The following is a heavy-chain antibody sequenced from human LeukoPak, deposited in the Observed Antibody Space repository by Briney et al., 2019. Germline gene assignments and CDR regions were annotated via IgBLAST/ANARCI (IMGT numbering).Heavy chain of an antibody. Sequence: GGSLRLSCAASGFTFDSYAMSWVRQAPGKGLEWVSVISGSGGSTYYADSVKGRFTISRDNSKNTLYLQMNSLRAEDTAVYYCAKTLSRSAYGDYVYFDYWGQGTLVTVSS. J-gene: IGHJ4*02. CDR2: ISGSGGST. V-gene: IGHV3-23*01. CDR1: GFTFDSYA. D-gene: IGHD4-17*01. CDR3: AKTLSRSAYGDYVYFDY.